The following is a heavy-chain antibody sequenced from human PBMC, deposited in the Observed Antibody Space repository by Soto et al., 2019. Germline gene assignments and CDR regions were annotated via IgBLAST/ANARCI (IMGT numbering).Heavy chain of an antibody. CDR1: GFSLSTSGMC. V-gene: IGHV2-70*01. CDR3: ARGYDSSGYYYPYYFDY. J-gene: IGHJ4*01. D-gene: IGHD3-22*01. Sequence: SGPTLVNPTQTLTLTCTFSGFSLSTSGMCVSWIRQPPAKALEWLALIDWDDDKYYSTSLKTRLTISKDTSKNQVVLTMTNMDPVDTATYYCARGYDSSGYYYPYYFDYWGQGTLVTVSS. CDR2: IDWDDDK.